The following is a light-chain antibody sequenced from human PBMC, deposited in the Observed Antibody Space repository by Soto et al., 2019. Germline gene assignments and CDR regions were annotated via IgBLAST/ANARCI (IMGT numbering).Light chain of an antibody. J-gene: IGKJ5*01. V-gene: IGKV3-15*01. CDR3: QQYNNWIT. Sequence: EIMITQYPATLSVSPGERVILSCRASQRISINLAWYQQTPGEAPRLLIYAASNRATGVPARFSGGWSGTVFPITISSLQSEDSAVYYCQQYNNWITFGQGTRLEIK. CDR1: QRISIN. CDR2: AAS.